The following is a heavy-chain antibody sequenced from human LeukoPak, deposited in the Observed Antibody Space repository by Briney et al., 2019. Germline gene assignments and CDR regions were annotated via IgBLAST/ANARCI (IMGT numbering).Heavy chain of an antibody. CDR2: ISSSSSYI. V-gene: IGHV3-21*01. J-gene: IGHJ6*03. D-gene: IGHD3-16*01. CDR1: GFTFSSYS. CDR3: ARDRYDCLLGQYYYYYYYMDV. Sequence: GGSLRLSCAASGFTFSSYSMNWVRQAPGKGLEWVSSISSSSSYIYYADSVKGRFTISRDNAKNSLYLQMNSLRAEDTAVYYCARDRYDCLLGQYYYYYYYMDVWGKGTTVTVSS.